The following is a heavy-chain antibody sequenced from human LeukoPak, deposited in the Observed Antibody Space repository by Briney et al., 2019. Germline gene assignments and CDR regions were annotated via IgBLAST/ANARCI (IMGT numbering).Heavy chain of an antibody. CDR2: ISGSGGST. J-gene: IGHJ4*02. CDR3: AKVGHYYGSGSYYNPFDY. V-gene: IGHV3-23*01. D-gene: IGHD3-10*01. Sequence: PGGSLRLSCAASGFTFSSYAMSWVRQAPGKGLEWVSAISGSGGSTYYADSVKGRFTISRDNSKNTLYLQMNSLRAEDTAVYYCAKVGHYYGSGSYYNPFDYWGQGTLVTVSS. CDR1: GFTFSSYA.